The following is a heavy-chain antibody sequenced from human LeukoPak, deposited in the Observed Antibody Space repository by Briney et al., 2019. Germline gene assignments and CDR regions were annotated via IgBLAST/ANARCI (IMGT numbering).Heavy chain of an antibody. J-gene: IGHJ3*02. CDR2: IYYSGST. CDR1: GDSISSSSYY. Sequence: SETLSLTCTVSGDSISSSSYYWGWIRQPPGKELEWIGRIYYSGSTYYNPALNSRVTISVDTSKNQVSLKLSSVTAADTAVYYCARDYLGGNPDAFDIWGQGTMVTVSS. D-gene: IGHD4-23*01. CDR3: ARDYLGGNPDAFDI. V-gene: IGHV4-39*07.